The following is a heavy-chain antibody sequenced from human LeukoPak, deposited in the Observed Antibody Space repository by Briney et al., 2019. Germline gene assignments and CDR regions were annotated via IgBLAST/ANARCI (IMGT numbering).Heavy chain of an antibody. CDR3: AREGDFWSGYYWYFDY. CDR1: GFTFSDFS. Sequence: GGSLRLSCAASGFTFSDFSMNWVRQAPGRGLEWVSSITRSSGYIYYADSVKGRFTISRDNAKNSLFLHMNSLRAEDTAVYYCAREGDFWSGYYWYFDYWGQGTLVTVSS. V-gene: IGHV3-21*01. CDR2: ITRSSGYI. J-gene: IGHJ4*02. D-gene: IGHD3-3*01.